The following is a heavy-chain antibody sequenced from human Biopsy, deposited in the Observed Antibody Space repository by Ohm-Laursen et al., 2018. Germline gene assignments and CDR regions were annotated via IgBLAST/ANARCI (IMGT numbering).Heavy chain of an antibody. J-gene: IGHJ4*02. CDR1: GVSINGGRYY. D-gene: IGHD5/OR15-5a*01. CDR3: ARRLVYRVFDS. CDR2: IFYSANT. V-gene: IGHV4-31*02. Sequence: SQTLSLTWTVSGVSINGGRYYWNWICHHPGKGLEWIGNIFYSANTYYNPSLKSRVTISVDTSKNQFSLKLISVTAADTALYYCARRLVYRVFDSWAKGTLVTVSS.